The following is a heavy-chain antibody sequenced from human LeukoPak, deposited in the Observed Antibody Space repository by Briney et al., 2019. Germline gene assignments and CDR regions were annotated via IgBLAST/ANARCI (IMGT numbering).Heavy chain of an antibody. J-gene: IGHJ6*03. CDR2: IYYSGST. CDR1: GGSISSYY. Sequence: SETLSLTCTVSGGSISSYYWSWIRQPPGKGLEWIGYIYYSGSTNYNPSLKSRVTISVDTSKNQFSLKLSSVTAADTAVYYCARVPTVTTSYWGFGYYYYMDVWGKGTTVTVSS. D-gene: IGHD4-11*01. V-gene: IGHV4-59*01. CDR3: ARVPTVTTSYWGFGYYYYMDV.